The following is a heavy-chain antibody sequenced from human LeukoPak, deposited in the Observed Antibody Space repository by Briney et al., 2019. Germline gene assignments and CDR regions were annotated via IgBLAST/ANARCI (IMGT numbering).Heavy chain of an antibody. CDR1: GFTVSNNY. V-gene: IGHV3-53*01. Sequence: GGSLRLSCAASGFTVSNNYMTWVRQAPGKGLEWVSLISTGGSPYYTDSVKGRFTISRDNSKNTLFLQMNSLRAEDTAVYYCVRGFRGYSFDYWGQGTPVTVSS. J-gene: IGHJ4*02. CDR3: VRGFRGYSFDY. CDR2: ISTGGSP.